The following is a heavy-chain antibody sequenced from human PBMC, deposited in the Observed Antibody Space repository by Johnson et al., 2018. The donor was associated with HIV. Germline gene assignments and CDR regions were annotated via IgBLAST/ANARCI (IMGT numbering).Heavy chain of an antibody. CDR2: FSGSDVNI. Sequence: VQLVESGGGLGQPGGSLRLSCAGGSLRLSCVASGFTFSKYAMTWVRQAPGEGLEWVSRFSGSDVNINDADSVKGRFTISRDNSKNTMFLQMNSLRAEDTAEYHNISDIVVVVAVGELRAKHTFDIWGQGKMVTVSP. V-gene: IGHV3-23*04. CDR3: ISDIVVVVAVGELRAKHTFDI. CDR1: GFTFSKYA. D-gene: IGHD2-15*01. J-gene: IGHJ3*02.